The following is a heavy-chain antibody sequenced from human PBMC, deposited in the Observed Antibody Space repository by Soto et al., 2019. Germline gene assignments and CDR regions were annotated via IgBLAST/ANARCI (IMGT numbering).Heavy chain of an antibody. J-gene: IGHJ4*02. V-gene: IGHV1-18*01. CDR3: ARDRPPVDY. CDR1: GYTFTSYA. CDR2: ISAYNGKT. Sequence: QVQLVQSGAEVKKPGASVKVSCKPSGYTFTSYAISWVRQAPGQGLERMGWISAYNGKTKYAQKLQDRVNMTTDTSASTANMEMRSVKSDDTAVYYCARDRPPVDYWGQGTLVTVSS.